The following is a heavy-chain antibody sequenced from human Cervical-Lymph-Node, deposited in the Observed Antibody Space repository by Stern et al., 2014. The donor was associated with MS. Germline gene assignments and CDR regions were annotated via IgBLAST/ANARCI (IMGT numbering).Heavy chain of an antibody. CDR1: GASVTRGSFY. V-gene: IGHV4-61*01. J-gene: IGHJ4*02. CDR3: ASTVTHSSTWTDY. D-gene: IGHD6-13*01. Sequence: VQLGESGPGVVKPSAALSLSCTVSGASVTRGSFYWGWIRQSPGKGMDWIGYLYYNGYTMHTPSLKSRVTISLDTSKIQFSLKLSSVTAADTAIYYCASTVTHSSTWTDYWGQGTLVTVSS. CDR2: LYYNGYT.